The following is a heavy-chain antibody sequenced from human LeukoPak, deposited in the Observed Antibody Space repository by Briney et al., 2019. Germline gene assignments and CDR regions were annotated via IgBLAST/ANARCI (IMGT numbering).Heavy chain of an antibody. D-gene: IGHD3-10*01. J-gene: IGHJ6*03. Sequence: GGSLRLSCVASGFTVSSNYMSWVRQAPGKGLEWVSVIYSGGSTYYADSVKGRFTISRDNSKNTLYLQMNSLRAEHTAVYYCASGSGSYRTPYYYMDVWGTGTTVTVCS. V-gene: IGHV3-53*01. CDR1: GFTVSSNY. CDR2: IYSGGST. CDR3: ASGSGSYRTPYYYMDV.